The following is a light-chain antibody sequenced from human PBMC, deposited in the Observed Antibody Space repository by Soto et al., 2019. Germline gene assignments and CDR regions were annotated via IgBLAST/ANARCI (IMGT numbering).Light chain of an antibody. Sequence: EIVMTQSPATLSVSPGERATLCFSASQSVSSNLAWYQQKPGQAPRLLIYGASTRATGIPARFSGSGSGTEFTLTISSLQSEDFAVYYCQQYNNWPITFGQGTRLEIK. CDR2: GAS. V-gene: IGKV3-15*01. CDR3: QQYNNWPIT. J-gene: IGKJ5*01. CDR1: QSVSSN.